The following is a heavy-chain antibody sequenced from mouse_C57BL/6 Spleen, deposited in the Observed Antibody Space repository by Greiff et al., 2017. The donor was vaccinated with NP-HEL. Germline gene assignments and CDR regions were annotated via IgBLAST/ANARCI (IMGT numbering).Heavy chain of an antibody. CDR2: IYPGDGDT. Sequence: QVQLKESGPELVKPGASVKISCKASGYAFSSSWMNWVKQRPGKGLEWIGRIYPGDGDTNYNGKFKGKATLTADKSSSTAYMQLSSLTSEDSAVYFWARRGLYDGYYGGDYFDYWGQGTTLTVSS. CDR1: GYAFSSSW. CDR3: ARRGLYDGYYGGDYFDY. J-gene: IGHJ2*01. D-gene: IGHD2-3*01. V-gene: IGHV1-82*01.